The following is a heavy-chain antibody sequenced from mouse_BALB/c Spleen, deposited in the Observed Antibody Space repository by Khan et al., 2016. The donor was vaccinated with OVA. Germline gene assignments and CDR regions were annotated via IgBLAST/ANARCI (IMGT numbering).Heavy chain of an antibody. Sequence: QVQLQQSGAELVRPGASVKLSCTTSGYTFTSYWIHWVKQRSGQGLEWIARIYTGTNNTYYNEKLKDKATLTADKSSSTVYMQLSSLKSEDSAVYFCAREEALYYFDYWGQGTTLTVSS. CDR2: IYTGTNNT. CDR3: AREEALYYFDY. CDR1: GYTFTSYW. V-gene: IGHV1S132*01. D-gene: IGHD3-2*02. J-gene: IGHJ2*01.